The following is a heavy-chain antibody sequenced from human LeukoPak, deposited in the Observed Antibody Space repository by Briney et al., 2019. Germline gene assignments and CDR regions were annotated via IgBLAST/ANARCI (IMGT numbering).Heavy chain of an antibody. Sequence: SETLSLTCAVYGGSFSNYYWSWIRQPPGKGLEWIGYIYYSGTTNYNPSLKSRATISVDTSKNQFSLKLNSVTAADTAVYYCARGVYIAAAQYGYWGQGTLVTVSS. D-gene: IGHD6-13*01. CDR2: IYYSGTT. J-gene: IGHJ4*02. CDR3: ARGVYIAAAQYGY. V-gene: IGHV4-59*01. CDR1: GGSFSNYY.